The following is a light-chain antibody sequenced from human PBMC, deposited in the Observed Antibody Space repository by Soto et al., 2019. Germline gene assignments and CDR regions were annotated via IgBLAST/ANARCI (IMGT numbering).Light chain of an antibody. Sequence: QSVLTQPASVSGSPGQSITISCTGTSSDIGGYNYVSWYQQHPGKAPKLMIYDVSNRPSGVSSRFSGSKSGNTASLTISGLQAEDEADYYCSSYTSSTTLYVFGTGTEVTVL. CDR2: DVS. J-gene: IGLJ1*01. V-gene: IGLV2-14*01. CDR1: SSDIGGYNY. CDR3: SSYTSSTTLYV.